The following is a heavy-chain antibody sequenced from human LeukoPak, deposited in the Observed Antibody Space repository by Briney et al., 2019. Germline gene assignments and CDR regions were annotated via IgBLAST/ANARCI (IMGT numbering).Heavy chain of an antibody. CDR1: GGSISSSNW. D-gene: IGHD6-19*01. Sequence: SETLSLTCAVSGGSISSSNWWSWVRQPPGKGLEWIGEIYHSGSTNYNPSLKSRVTISVDKSKNQFSLKLSSVTAADTAVYYCARAFGSGGWSREDYYYYGMDVWGQGTTVTVSS. CDR3: ARAFGSGGWSREDYYYYGMDV. J-gene: IGHJ6*02. V-gene: IGHV4-4*02. CDR2: IYHSGST.